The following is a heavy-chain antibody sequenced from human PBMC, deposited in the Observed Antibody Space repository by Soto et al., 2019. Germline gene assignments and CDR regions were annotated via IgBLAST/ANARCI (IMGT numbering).Heavy chain of an antibody. J-gene: IGHJ5*01. CDR2: INSYNGDT. D-gene: IGHD6-19*01. V-gene: IGHV1-18*04. CDR1: GYDSIGHG. CDR3: ARDQWLKVPAVVGDKFDS. Sequence: QVQLVKSGGEEKKPGASVKVSCKASGYDSIGHGISWVRQARGQGLEWMGWINSYNGDTKYARKYQDRITLTKDKSTRTVYMELTSLRSNDTAVYYCARDQWLKVPAVVGDKFDSWGQGTLVTVSS.